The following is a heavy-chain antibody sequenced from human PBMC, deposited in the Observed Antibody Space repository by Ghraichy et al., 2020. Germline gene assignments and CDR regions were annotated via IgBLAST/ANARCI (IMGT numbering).Heavy chain of an antibody. CDR1: GYNFTNYW. CDR3: ARDQDYGDYVDY. D-gene: IGHD4-17*01. J-gene: IGHJ4*02. V-gene: IGHV5-51*01. Sequence: GESLNISCKGSGYNFTNYWMGWVRQMPGKGLESIALINPGDSAIHYTPSVQGQFTISGDNSISTAYLQWSSLKASDTAVYYCARDQDYGDYVDYWGQGTLVAVPS. CDR2: INPGDSAI.